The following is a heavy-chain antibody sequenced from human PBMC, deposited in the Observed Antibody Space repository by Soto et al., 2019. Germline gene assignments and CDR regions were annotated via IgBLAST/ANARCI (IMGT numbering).Heavy chain of an antibody. V-gene: IGHV3-30*18. Sequence: QAXGSLRLSCRAAGFTFTSYGMHWVRQAPGKGLDGVAVISYDGGDKYYADSVKGRFTISRDNSKNTLYLQMNSLRAEDTAVYYCAKASGYCSSSTCSRLIYYYYGMDVWGQGTTVTVSS. CDR3: AKASGYCSSSTCSRLIYYYYGMDV. CDR2: ISYDGGDK. CDR1: GFTFTSYG. J-gene: IGHJ6*02. D-gene: IGHD2-2*01.